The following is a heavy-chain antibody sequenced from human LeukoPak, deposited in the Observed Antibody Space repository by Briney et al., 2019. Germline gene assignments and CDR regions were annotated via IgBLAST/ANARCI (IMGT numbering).Heavy chain of an antibody. Sequence: GGSLRLSCAASGFTFSTYLMHWVRQAPGKGLVWVSRINSDGSSTNYADSVKGRFTISRDNAKNTLYLQMNSLRAEDTAVYYCARNSSAYYGGDDAFDIWGQGTMVTVSS. CDR1: GFTFSTYL. D-gene: IGHD3-22*01. CDR3: ARNSSAYYGGDDAFDI. CDR2: INSDGSST. V-gene: IGHV3-74*01. J-gene: IGHJ3*02.